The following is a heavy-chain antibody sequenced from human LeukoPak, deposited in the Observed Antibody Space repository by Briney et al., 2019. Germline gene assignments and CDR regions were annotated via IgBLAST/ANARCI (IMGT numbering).Heavy chain of an antibody. V-gene: IGHV1-18*01. D-gene: IGHD5-18*01. Sequence: ASVKVSCKASGYSFTSYGFNWVRQAPGQGLEWMGWMSAYNGKTNYAHSLQGRVTVTADTSTSTAYMELRSLRSEDTAVYYCARGMGYSYGHPQGAFDIWGQGTMVTVSS. CDR1: GYSFTSYG. J-gene: IGHJ3*02. CDR2: MSAYNGKT. CDR3: ARGMGYSYGHPQGAFDI.